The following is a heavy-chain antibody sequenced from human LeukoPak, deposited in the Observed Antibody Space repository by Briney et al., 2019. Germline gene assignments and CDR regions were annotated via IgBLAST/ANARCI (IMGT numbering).Heavy chain of an antibody. CDR1: GLIFSKYG. Sequence: GESLRLSCAAYGLIFSKYGMHWVRQTPGKGLEGVAFLEYVGTRNYLDSVKSRFTISRDNSESTLYLQMNSLPVEDTAIYYCAKRGFRAPSGDDVLESLHLWGQGTLVTVSS. D-gene: IGHD2-21*01. V-gene: IGHV3-30*02. J-gene: IGHJ1*01. CDR2: LEYVGTR. CDR3: AKRGFRAPSGDDVLESLHL.